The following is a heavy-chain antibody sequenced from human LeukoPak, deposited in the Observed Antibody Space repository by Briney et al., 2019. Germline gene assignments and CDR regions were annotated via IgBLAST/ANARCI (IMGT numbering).Heavy chain of an antibody. CDR1: GYSFTTYW. CDR3: ARRVHRGGSYSSHSDY. V-gene: IGHV5-51*01. CDR2: TYPGDSDT. D-gene: IGHD1-26*01. Sequence: GESLKFSCKGSGYSFTTYWLAWLRQMPGKGLDWTGSTYPGDSDTTYSPSFQDQVTISADKSISTAYLQWSSLKASDTAMYYCARRVHRGGSYSSHSDYWGQGTLVTVSS. J-gene: IGHJ4*02.